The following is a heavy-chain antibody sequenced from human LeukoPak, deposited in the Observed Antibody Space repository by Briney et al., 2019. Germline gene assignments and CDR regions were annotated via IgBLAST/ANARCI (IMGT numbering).Heavy chain of an antibody. CDR2: ISYDGSNK. CDR1: GFTFSSYA. Sequence: GGSLRLSCAASGFTFSSYAMHWVRQAPGKGLEWVAVISYDGSNKYYADSVKGRFTISRDNSKNTLYLQMNSLRAEDTAVHYCARVRWINMYYFDYWGQGTLVTVSS. J-gene: IGHJ4*02. D-gene: IGHD5-12*01. CDR3: ARVRWINMYYFDY. V-gene: IGHV3-30*04.